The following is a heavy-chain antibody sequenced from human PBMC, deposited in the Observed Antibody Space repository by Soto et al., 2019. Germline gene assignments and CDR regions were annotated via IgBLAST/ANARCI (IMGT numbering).Heavy chain of an antibody. CDR1: GFTFSSYS. V-gene: IGHV3-21*01. J-gene: IGHJ3*02. Sequence: GMSLGLSCAASGFTFSSYSMNWVRQAPGKGLEWVSSISSSSSYIYYADSVKGRFTISRDNAKNSLYLQMNSLRAEDTAVYYCARDGEYSDGQSGGACDIWGQWTRVIVSS. CDR3: ARDGEYSDGQSGGACDI. D-gene: IGHD5-18*01. CDR2: ISSSSSYI.